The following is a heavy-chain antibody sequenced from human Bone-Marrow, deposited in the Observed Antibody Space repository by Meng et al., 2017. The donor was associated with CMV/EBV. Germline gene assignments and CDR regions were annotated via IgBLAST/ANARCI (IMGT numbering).Heavy chain of an antibody. CDR2: ISSSSSYI. CDR3: ARAAYSSSWYPYYFDY. V-gene: IGHV3-21*06. Sequence: GESLKISCAASGFTFSSYSMSWVRQAPGKGLEWVSSISSSSSYIYYADSVKGRFTISRDNAKNSLYLQMNSLRAEDTAVYYCARAAYSSSWYPYYFDYWGQGTLVTVSS. D-gene: IGHD6-13*01. CDR1: GFTFSSYS. J-gene: IGHJ4*02.